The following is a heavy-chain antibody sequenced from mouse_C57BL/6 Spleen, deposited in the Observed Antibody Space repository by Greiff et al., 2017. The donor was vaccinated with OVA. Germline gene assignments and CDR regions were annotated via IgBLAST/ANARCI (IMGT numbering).Heavy chain of an antibody. J-gene: IGHJ2*01. CDR2: IDPSDSYT. V-gene: IGHV1-59*01. Sequence: QVQLQQPGAELVRPGTSVKLSCKASGYTFTSYWMHWVKQRPGQGLEWIGVIDPSDSYTNYNQKFKGKATLTVDTSSSTAYMQLSSLTSEDSAVYYCARAGGNYFDYWGQGTTLTVSS. CDR1: GYTFTSYW. CDR3: ARAGGNYFDY.